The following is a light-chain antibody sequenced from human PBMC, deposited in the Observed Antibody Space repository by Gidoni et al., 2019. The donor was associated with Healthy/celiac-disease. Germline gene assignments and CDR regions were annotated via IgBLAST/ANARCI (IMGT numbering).Light chain of an antibody. CDR2: DAS. Sequence: ELVLTQSPATLSLSPGERATLSCRASQSVSSYLAWYQQKPGQAPRLLNYDASNRATGIPARFSGSGSGTDFTLTISSLAPEDLAVYYCQQRSNWSGTFGQGTKVEIK. CDR1: QSVSSY. CDR3: QQRSNWSGT. J-gene: IGKJ1*01. V-gene: IGKV3-11*01.